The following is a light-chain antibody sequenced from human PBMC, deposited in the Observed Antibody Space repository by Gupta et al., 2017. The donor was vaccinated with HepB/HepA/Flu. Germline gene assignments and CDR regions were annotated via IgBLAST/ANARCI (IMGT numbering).Light chain of an antibody. Sequence: IVMPQPPESLLVSLGERATVNCKSSQNILSSSNNKNYIACYQQKPGQPPKLLITWSSTRQSGVPDRFSGGGSGTDFTLTISSLHAEDVAFYYCQQHNSTPTFGQGTKVEIK. J-gene: IGKJ1*01. CDR1: QNILSSSNNKNY. CDR2: WSS. CDR3: QQHNSTPT. V-gene: IGKV4-1*01.